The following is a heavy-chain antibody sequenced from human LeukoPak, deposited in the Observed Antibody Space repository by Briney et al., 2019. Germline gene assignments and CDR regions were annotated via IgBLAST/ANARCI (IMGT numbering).Heavy chain of an antibody. Sequence: SETLSLTCTVSGGSFSGYYWSWIRQPPGKGLEWIGYIYYSGSTNYNPSLKSRVTISVDTSKNQFSLKLSSVTAADTAVYYCARHSSGGRLNFDYWGQGTLVTVSS. CDR1: GGSFSGYY. D-gene: IGHD3-16*01. V-gene: IGHV4-59*08. CDR2: IYYSGST. CDR3: ARHSSGGRLNFDY. J-gene: IGHJ4*02.